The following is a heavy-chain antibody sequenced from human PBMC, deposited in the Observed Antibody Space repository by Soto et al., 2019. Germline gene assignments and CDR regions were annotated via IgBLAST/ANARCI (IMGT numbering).Heavy chain of an antibody. CDR3: ATLHYDFWSFDY. D-gene: IGHD3-3*01. J-gene: IGHJ4*02. V-gene: IGHV1-24*01. Sequence: ASVKVSCKVSGYTLTELSMHWVRQAPGKGLEWMGGFDPEDGETIYAQKFQGRVTMTEDTSTDTAYMELSSLRSEDTAVYYCATLHYDFWSFDYWGQGTLVTVSS. CDR1: GYTLTELS. CDR2: FDPEDGET.